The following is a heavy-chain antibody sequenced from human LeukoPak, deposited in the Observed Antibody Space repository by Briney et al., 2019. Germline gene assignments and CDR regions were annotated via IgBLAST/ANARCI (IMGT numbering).Heavy chain of an antibody. CDR1: GFPSNSYS. CDR3: AREWLYVMDV. J-gene: IGHJ6*02. CDR2: ISSSSTI. V-gene: IGHV3-48*02. D-gene: IGHD5-24*01. Sequence: GSLRLSFVASGFPSNSYSMNWGRQAPGKGLEWVSYISSSSTIYYADSVKGRFTISRDNAKNSLFLQMNSLRDEDTAVYYCAREWLYVMDVWGQGTTVTVSS.